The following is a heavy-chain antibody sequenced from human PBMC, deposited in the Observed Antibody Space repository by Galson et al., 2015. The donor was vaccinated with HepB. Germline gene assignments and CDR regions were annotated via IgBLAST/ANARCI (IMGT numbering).Heavy chain of an antibody. D-gene: IGHD3-16*02. CDR3: ARGFMITFGKIIVIPVGMDY. J-gene: IGHJ4*02. CDR1: GFAFGIYA. Sequence: SLRLSCAASGFAFGIYAMHWVRQAPGKGLEWVAVTSYDGNNKQYAESLKGRFTISRDNSKNTLYLQMNSLRPEDTAVYYCARGFMITFGKIIVIPVGMDYWGQGTLVTVSS. CDR2: TSYDGNNK. V-gene: IGHV3-30*04.